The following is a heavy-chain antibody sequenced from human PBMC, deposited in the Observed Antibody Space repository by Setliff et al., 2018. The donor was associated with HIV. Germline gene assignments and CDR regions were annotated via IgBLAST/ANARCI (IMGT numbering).Heavy chain of an antibody. CDR3: ARGGAVSADFDS. D-gene: IGHD3-16*01. CDR2: IYYDGRT. CDR1: GGSIRTCAYY. Sequence: LSLTCTVSGGSIRTCAYYWGWVRQHPGKGLEWSGSIYYDGRTFYKPSLKSRLTISVDTSKNQFSLSLNSVTAADTAVYFCARGGAVSADFDSWGQGTLVTVSS. J-gene: IGHJ5*01. V-gene: IGHV4-39*07.